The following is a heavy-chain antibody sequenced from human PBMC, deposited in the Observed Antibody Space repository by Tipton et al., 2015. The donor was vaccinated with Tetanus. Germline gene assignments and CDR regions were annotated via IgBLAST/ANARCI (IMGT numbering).Heavy chain of an antibody. D-gene: IGHD4-23*01. J-gene: IGHJ4*02. CDR2: ITPRGSS. CDR1: GASLSGHF. Sequence: TLSLTCAVSGASLSGHFWSWVRQPPGKGLEWIGEITPRGSSSYNPSLQSRVTLSVDTSRNQFSLEVTSLTAADTAMYFCARRVYGGNTARFDSWGQXTXXXVSS. CDR3: ARRVYGGNTARFDS. V-gene: IGHV4-34*01.